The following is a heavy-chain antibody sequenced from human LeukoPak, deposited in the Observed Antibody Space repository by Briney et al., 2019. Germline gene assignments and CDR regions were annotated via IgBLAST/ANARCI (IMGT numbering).Heavy chain of an antibody. CDR3: ARHWGYGTGFFGY. CDR1: GGSISSYY. D-gene: IGHD3-16*01. CDR2: IYYSGST. J-gene: IGHJ4*02. V-gene: IGHV4-59*08. Sequence: PSETLSLTCTVSGGSISSYYWSWIRQPPGKGLEWIGYIYYSGSTNYNPSLKSRLTISVDTSKNQFSLKLSSVTAADTAVYYCARHWGYGTGFFGYWGQGTLVTVSS.